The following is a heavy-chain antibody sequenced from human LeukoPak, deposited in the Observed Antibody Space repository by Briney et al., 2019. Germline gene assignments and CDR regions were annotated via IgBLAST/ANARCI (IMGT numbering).Heavy chain of an antibody. Sequence: KPSETLSLTCTVSGGSISSDYWSWIRQPPGKGLEWIGYIYYSGSTNYDPSLKSRVTISVDTSKNQFSLKLSSVTAADTAVYYCAKEAGSPSWFDPWGQGTLVTVSS. CDR2: IYYSGST. CDR3: AKEAGSPSWFDP. V-gene: IGHV4-59*01. CDR1: GGSISSDY. D-gene: IGHD1-1*01. J-gene: IGHJ5*02.